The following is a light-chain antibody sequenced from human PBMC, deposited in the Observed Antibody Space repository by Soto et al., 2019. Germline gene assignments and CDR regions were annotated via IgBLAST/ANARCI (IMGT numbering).Light chain of an antibody. Sequence: EIVMTQSPATLSVSPGERATLSCRASQSVSSNLAWYQQKPGQAPRLLIYGVSTRATGIPARFSGSGSGTEFTLTISSLQSEDFAVYYCQQYNSWHPITFGGGTKVDIK. J-gene: IGKJ4*01. CDR3: QQYNSWHPIT. CDR1: QSVSSN. CDR2: GVS. V-gene: IGKV3-15*01.